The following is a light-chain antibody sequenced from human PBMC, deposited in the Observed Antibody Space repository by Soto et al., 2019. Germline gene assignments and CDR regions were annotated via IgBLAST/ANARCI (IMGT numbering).Light chain of an antibody. CDR1: SGSIGSNY. Sequence: NFMLTQPHSVSESPGKKVAISCTRSSGSIGSNYVQWYQQRPGSSPTTVIYEDNQRPSGVPDRFSGSIDSSSNSASLTISGLKTEDEADYYCQSYDSSNHVVFGGGTKLTVL. J-gene: IGLJ2*01. CDR2: EDN. V-gene: IGLV6-57*01. CDR3: QSYDSSNHVV.